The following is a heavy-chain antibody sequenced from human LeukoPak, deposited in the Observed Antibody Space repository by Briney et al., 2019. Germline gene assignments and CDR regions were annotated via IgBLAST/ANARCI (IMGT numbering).Heavy chain of an antibody. Sequence: PSETLSLTCTVSGGSISSGSYYWSWIRQPAGKGLEWIGRIYTSGSTNYNPSLKSRVTMSVDTSKNQFSLKLSSVTAADTAVYYCARAGSRYCSSTSCHQTYNWFDPWGQGTLVTVSS. CDR2: IYTSGST. J-gene: IGHJ5*02. CDR1: GGSISSGSYY. V-gene: IGHV4-61*02. D-gene: IGHD2-2*01. CDR3: ARAGSRYCSSTSCHQTYNWFDP.